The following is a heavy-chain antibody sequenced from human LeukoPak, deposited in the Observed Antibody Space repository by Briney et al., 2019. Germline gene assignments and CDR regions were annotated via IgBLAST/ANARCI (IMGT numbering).Heavy chain of an antibody. CDR1: AGSTSSGSYY. CDR3: VREGGGSGCYTSLDP. Sequence: SETLSLTCTVSAGSTSSGSYYWNWVRQPAGKGLEWIARIYTSGTTDYSPFFKSRVTILLDTSKDQLSLKLTSVTAADTAMYYCVREGGGSGCYTSLDPWGQETLVTVSS. J-gene: IGHJ5*02. CDR2: IYTSGTT. D-gene: IGHD2-2*02. V-gene: IGHV4-61*02.